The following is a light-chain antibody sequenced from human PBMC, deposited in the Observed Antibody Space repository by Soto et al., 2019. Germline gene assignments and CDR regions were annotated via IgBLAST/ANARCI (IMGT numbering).Light chain of an antibody. J-gene: IGLJ1*01. CDR1: RSNIGAGYD. V-gene: IGLV1-40*01. CDR3: QSYDSSPSGYV. CDR2: ANI. Sequence: QSVLTQPPSVSGGPGQRVTISCTGSRSNIGAGYDVHWYQQLPGTAPKLLIYANINRPAGVPDRFSGSKSGTSASLAITGLQAEDEADYYCQSYDSSPSGYVFGTGTKVTVL.